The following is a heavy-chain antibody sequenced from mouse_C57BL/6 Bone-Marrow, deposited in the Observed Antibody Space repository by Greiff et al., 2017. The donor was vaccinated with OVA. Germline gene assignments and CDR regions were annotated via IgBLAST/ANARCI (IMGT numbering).Heavy chain of an antibody. V-gene: IGHV5-12*01. CDR3: ARPSYGPLFAY. CDR2: ISNGGGST. Sequence: EVMLVESGGGLVQPGGSLKLSCAASGFTFSDYYMYWVRQTPEKRLEWVAYISNGGGSTYYPDTVKGRFTISRDNAKNTLYLQMSRLKSEDTAMYYCARPSYGPLFAYWGQGTLVTVSA. J-gene: IGHJ3*01. D-gene: IGHD1-1*02. CDR1: GFTFSDYY.